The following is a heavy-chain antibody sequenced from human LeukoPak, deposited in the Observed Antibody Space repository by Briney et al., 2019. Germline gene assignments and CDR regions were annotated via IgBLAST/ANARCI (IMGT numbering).Heavy chain of an antibody. CDR3: ARAFKWDY. Sequence: GGSLRLSCAASGFTVISNYMTWVRQAPGKGLEWVSVIYSFNTTYYADSVNGRFTIFRDTSKNTLHLQMDRLRAEDTAVYYCARAFKWDYWGQGTLVTVSS. J-gene: IGHJ4*02. CDR1: GFTVISNY. D-gene: IGHD2-8*01. V-gene: IGHV3-53*01. CDR2: IYSFNTT.